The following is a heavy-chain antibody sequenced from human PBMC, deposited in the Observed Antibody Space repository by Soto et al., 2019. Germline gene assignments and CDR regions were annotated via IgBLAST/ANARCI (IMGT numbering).Heavy chain of an antibody. Sequence: EVQLVESGGGLVQPGGSLRLSCAASGFTFSGSWMHWVRQAPGKGLVWVSRINGDGSGTSYADFVKGRFTISRDDAKNTLFLQMNGLRAEDTAVYYCARGIFGSGTANDYWGQGPWSPSPQ. CDR3: ARGIFGSGTANDY. V-gene: IGHV3-74*01. D-gene: IGHD3-10*01. CDR2: INGDGSGT. CDR1: GFTFSGSW. J-gene: IGHJ4*02.